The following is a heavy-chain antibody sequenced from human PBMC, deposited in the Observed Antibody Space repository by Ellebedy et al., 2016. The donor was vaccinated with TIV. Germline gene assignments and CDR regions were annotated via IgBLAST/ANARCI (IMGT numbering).Heavy chain of an antibody. CDR1: GFTFRNFA. Sequence: GGSLRLSCAASGFTFRNFAMTWVRQAPGKGLEWVSSISSSGVSSDYADSVRGRVTISRDNSKSTLYLQMDSLRADDSAELYCAKLDSSGYYYGRLDYWGQGTLVTVSS. CDR2: ISSSGVSS. CDR3: AKLDSSGYYYGRLDY. V-gene: IGHV3-23*01. D-gene: IGHD3-22*01. J-gene: IGHJ4*02.